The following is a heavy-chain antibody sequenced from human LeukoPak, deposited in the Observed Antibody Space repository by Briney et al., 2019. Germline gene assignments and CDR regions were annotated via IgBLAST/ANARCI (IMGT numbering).Heavy chain of an antibody. CDR1: GGSISSYY. CDR3: AREKRQRITIFGVVTYNWFDP. Sequence: SETLSLTCTVSGGSISSYYWSWLRQPPGKGLEWIGEINHSGSTNYNPSLKSRVTISVDTSKNQFSLKLSSVTAADTAVYYCAREKRQRITIFGVVTYNWFDPWGQGTLVTVSS. V-gene: IGHV4-34*01. CDR2: INHSGST. J-gene: IGHJ5*02. D-gene: IGHD3-3*01.